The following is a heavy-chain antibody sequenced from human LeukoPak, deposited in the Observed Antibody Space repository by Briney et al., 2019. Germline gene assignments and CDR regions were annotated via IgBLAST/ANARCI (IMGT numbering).Heavy chain of an antibody. CDR3: AMAPLSDLWSGYYSQYFLH. V-gene: IGHV1-24*01. CDR2: FDPEDRET. D-gene: IGHD3-3*01. CDR1: EYTLTEIS. J-gene: IGHJ1*01. Sequence: ASVKLSCKVSEYTLTEISMHWVRQAPGKGLEWTGSFDPEDRETIYSQNFQGRVIMTEDTSTDTAYMELRSLRSEDTAVYYCAMAPLSDLWSGYYSQYFLHWGRGTLVTVSS.